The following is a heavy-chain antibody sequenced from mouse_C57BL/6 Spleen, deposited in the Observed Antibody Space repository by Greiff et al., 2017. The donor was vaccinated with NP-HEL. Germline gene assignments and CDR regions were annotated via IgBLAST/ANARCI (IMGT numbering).Heavy chain of an antibody. CDR2: IDPNSGGT. V-gene: IGHV1-72*01. D-gene: IGHD2-1*01. CDR3: ARLGDGNPFAY. CDR1: GYTFTSYW. J-gene: IGHJ3*01. Sequence: VQLQQPGAELVKPGASVKLSCKASGYTFTSYWMHWVKQRPGRGLECIGRIDPNSGGTKYNEKFKSKATLTVDKPSSTAYMQLSSLTSEDSAVYYCARLGDGNPFAYWGQGTLVTVSA.